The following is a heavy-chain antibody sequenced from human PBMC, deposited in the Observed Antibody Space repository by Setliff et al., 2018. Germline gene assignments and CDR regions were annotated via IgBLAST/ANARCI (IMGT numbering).Heavy chain of an antibody. CDR1: GGSISSSSYY. CDR2: IYYSGST. CDR3: AKNGFGVVALGVNNWFDP. Sequence: PSETLSLTCTVSGGSISSSSYYWGWIRQPPGKGLEWIGSIYYSGSTYYNPSLKSRVTISVDTSKNQFSLKLSSVTAADTAVYYCAKNGFGVVALGVNNWFDPWGQGTLVTVSS. V-gene: IGHV4-39*01. J-gene: IGHJ5*02. D-gene: IGHD3-10*01.